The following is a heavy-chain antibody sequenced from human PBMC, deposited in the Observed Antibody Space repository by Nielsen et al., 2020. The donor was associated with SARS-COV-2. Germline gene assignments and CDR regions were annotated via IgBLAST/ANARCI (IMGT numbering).Heavy chain of an antibody. D-gene: IGHD6-6*01. V-gene: IGHV3-15*01. J-gene: IGHJ4*02. Sequence: WIRQPPGKGLEWVGRIKSKTDGGTTDYAAPVKGRFTISRDDSKSIAYLQMNSLKTDDTAVYYCTPHRYSTSSTYDYWGQGTLVTVSS. CDR3: TPHRYSTSSTYDY. CDR2: IKSKTDGGTT.